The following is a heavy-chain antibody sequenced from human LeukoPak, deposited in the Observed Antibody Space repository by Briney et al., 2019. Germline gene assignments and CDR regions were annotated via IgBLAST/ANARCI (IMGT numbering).Heavy chain of an antibody. CDR1: GFTFSSYW. V-gene: IGHV3-33*08. CDR3: ARTYNIRYFDN. Sequence: PGGSLRLSCAASGFTFSSYWMHWVRQAPGKGLEWVAVIWSDGSNEYYADSVKGRFTISRDNSKNTLYLQMSSLRAVDTAVYYCARTYNIRYFDNWGQGTLVTVSS. D-gene: IGHD1-1*01. CDR2: IWSDGSNE. J-gene: IGHJ4*02.